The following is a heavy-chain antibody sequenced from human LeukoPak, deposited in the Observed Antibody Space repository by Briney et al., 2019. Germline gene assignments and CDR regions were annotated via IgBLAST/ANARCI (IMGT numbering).Heavy chain of an antibody. Sequence: ASVKVSCKASGGTFSSYAISWVRQAPGQGLEWMGRIIPIFGTANYAQKFQGRVTITTDESTSTAYMELSSLRSEDTAVYYCASFPVPAAGRYWFDPWGQGTLVTVSS. V-gene: IGHV1-69*05. CDR2: IIPIFGTA. CDR1: GGTFSSYA. D-gene: IGHD2-2*01. CDR3: ASFPVPAAGRYWFDP. J-gene: IGHJ5*02.